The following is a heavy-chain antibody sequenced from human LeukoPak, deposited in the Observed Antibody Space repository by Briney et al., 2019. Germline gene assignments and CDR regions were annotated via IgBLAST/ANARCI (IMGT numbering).Heavy chain of an antibody. CDR1: GGSISSYY. D-gene: IGHD2-15*01. J-gene: IGHJ3*02. Sequence: SETLSLTCTVSGGSISSYYWSWIRQPSGKGLEWIGYIYYSGSTNYNPSLKSRVTISVDTSKNQFSLKLSSVTAADTAVYYCARHSATLAFDIWGQGTMVTVSS. V-gene: IGHV4-59*08. CDR3: ARHSATLAFDI. CDR2: IYYSGST.